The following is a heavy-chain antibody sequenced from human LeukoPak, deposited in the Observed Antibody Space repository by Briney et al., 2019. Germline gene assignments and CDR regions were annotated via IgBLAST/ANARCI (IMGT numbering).Heavy chain of an antibody. Sequence: GGSLKLSCAASGFTFSSYWMTWIRQAPGKGLEWVANIKQDGSEKYYVDSVKGRFTISRDNAKNSLYLQMNSLRAEDTAVYYCARDTGGGYSCYDCWGQGTLVTVSS. CDR2: IKQDGSEK. D-gene: IGHD5-18*01. CDR3: ARDTGGGYSCYDC. V-gene: IGHV3-7*01. CDR1: GFTFSSYW. J-gene: IGHJ4*02.